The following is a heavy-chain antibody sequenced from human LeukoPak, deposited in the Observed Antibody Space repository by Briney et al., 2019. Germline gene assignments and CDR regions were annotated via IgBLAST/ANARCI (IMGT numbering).Heavy chain of an antibody. J-gene: IGHJ5*02. Sequence: GGSLRLSCAASGFTVSSNYMSWVRQAPGKGLEWVSVIYSGGSTYYADSVKGRFTISRDNSKNTVYLQMNSLRAEDTAVYYCATMQWLEGVDWFDPWGQGTLVTVSS. CDR3: ATMQWLEGVDWFDP. CDR2: IYSGGST. CDR1: GFTVSSNY. V-gene: IGHV3-53*01. D-gene: IGHD6-19*01.